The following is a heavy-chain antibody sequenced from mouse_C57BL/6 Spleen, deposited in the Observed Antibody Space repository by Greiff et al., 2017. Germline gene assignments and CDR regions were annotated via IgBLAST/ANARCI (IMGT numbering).Heavy chain of an antibody. V-gene: IGHV1-80*01. Sequence: QVQLQQSGAELVKPGASVKISCKASGYAFSSYWMNWVKQRPGKGLEWIGQIYPGDGDTNYNGKFKGKATLTAAKSSSTAYMQLSSLTSEDSAVYFCARFGFITPYYFDYWGQGTTLTVSS. D-gene: IGHD1-1*01. CDR2: IYPGDGDT. CDR1: GYAFSSYW. CDR3: ARFGFITPYYFDY. J-gene: IGHJ2*01.